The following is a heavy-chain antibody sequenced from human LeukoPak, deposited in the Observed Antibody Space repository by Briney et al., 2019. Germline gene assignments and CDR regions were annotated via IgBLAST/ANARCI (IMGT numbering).Heavy chain of an antibody. CDR2: ISGSGGST. Sequence: PGGSLRLSCAASGFTFSSYGMSWVRQAPGKGLEWVSAISGSGGSTYYADSVKGRFTISRDNSKNTLYLQMNSLRAEDTAVYYCAAESPRYSSGWYDWYWGQGTLVTVSS. CDR3: AAESPRYSSGWYDWY. CDR1: GFTFSSYG. D-gene: IGHD6-19*01. J-gene: IGHJ4*02. V-gene: IGHV3-23*01.